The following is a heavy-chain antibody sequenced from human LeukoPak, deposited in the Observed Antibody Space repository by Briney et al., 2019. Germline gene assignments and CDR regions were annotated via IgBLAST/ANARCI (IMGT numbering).Heavy chain of an antibody. J-gene: IGHJ4*02. V-gene: IGHV3-74*01. Sequence: PGGSLRLSCAASGFTFRNYWMHWVRQAPGKGLVWVSRINSDGTTTIYADSMRGRFTISRDNAKNTLYLQMNSLRAEDTAVYYCATSGYYFSNFDYWGQGILVTVSS. D-gene: IGHD3-22*01. CDR3: ATSGYYFSNFDY. CDR1: GFTFRNYW. CDR2: INSDGTTT.